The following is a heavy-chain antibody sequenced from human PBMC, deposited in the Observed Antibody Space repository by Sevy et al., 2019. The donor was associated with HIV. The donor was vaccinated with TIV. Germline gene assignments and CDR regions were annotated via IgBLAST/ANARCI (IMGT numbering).Heavy chain of an antibody. V-gene: IGHV3-15*01. D-gene: IGHD2-15*01. CDR1: GFTFANAW. Sequence: GGCLRLSCAASGFTFANAWMSWVRQTPGKGLEWVARIKSKSDGGTTNYAPLVKDRFTISRDDSKFTVYLQMNSLKTEDTALYYCTTMRAYSLRDSFDYWGQGTLVTVSS. CDR2: IKSKSDGGTT. J-gene: IGHJ4*02. CDR3: TTMRAYSLRDSFDY.